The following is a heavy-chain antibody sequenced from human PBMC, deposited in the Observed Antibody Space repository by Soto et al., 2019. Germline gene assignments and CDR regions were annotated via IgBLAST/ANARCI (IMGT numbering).Heavy chain of an antibody. CDR1: GYMFTGFY. D-gene: IGHD3-22*01. Sequence: ASVKVSCKASGYMFTGFYLHWVRQAPGQGLEWMGWINPNNGVTTYAKNFQGRVTMTRDSSISTAYMELSSLRSDDTAVYYCARDQPPYYYDSSGYLDYWGQGTLVTVSS. J-gene: IGHJ4*02. V-gene: IGHV1-2*02. CDR2: INPNNGVT. CDR3: ARDQPPYYYDSSGYLDY.